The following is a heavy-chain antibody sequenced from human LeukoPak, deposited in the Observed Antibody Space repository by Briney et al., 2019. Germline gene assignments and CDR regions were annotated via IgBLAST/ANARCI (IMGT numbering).Heavy chain of an antibody. V-gene: IGHV4-34*01. D-gene: IGHD3-22*01. CDR3: ARVRKITMIVVVIPSYFDY. CDR2: INHSGST. CDR1: GGSFSGYY. J-gene: IGHJ4*02. Sequence: SETLSLTCAVYGGSFSGYYWSWIRQPPGKGLEWIGEINHSGSTNYNPSLKSRVIISVDTSKNQFSLKLSSVTAADTAVYYCARVRKITMIVVVIPSYFDYWGQGTLVTVSS.